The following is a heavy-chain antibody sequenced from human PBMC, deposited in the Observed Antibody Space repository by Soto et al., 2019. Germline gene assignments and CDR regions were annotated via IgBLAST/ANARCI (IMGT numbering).Heavy chain of an antibody. CDR1: GGTFSSNS. D-gene: IGHD3-10*01. CDR2: IIPIFGTA. V-gene: IGHV1-69*13. CDR3: ARGAHYYGSGSYRVYYYGMDV. J-gene: IGHJ6*02. Sequence: SVKVSCKASGGTFSSNSISCVRQAPGQGLEWMGGIIPIFGTANYAQKFQGRVTITADESTSTAYMELGSLRSEGTAVYYCARGAHYYGSGSYRVYYYGMDVWGQGTTVTVSS.